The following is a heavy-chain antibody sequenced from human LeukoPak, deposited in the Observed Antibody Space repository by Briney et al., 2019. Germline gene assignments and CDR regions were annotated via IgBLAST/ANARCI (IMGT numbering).Heavy chain of an antibody. Sequence: GGFLRLSCAASGFTVSSNYMSWVRQAPGKGLEWVSVIYSGGTTNYADSVKGRFTISRDNSKNTLYLQMNSLRAEDTAVYYCARGFSSSLWGQGTLVTVSS. CDR3: ARGFSSSL. CDR1: GFTVSSNY. J-gene: IGHJ4*02. CDR2: IYSGGTT. D-gene: IGHD6-13*01. V-gene: IGHV3-66*01.